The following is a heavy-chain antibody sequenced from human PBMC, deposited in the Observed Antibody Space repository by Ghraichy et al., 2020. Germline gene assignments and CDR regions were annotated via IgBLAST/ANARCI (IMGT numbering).Heavy chain of an antibody. V-gene: IGHV4-34*01. CDR1: GGSFSGYY. J-gene: IGHJ4*02. CDR3: ARGHKAGFDY. Sequence: SETLSLTCAVYGGSFSGYYWSWIRQPPGKGLEWIGEINHSGSTNYNPSLKSRVTISVDTSKNQFSLKLSSVTAADTAVYYCARGHKAGFDYWGQGTLVTVSS. CDR2: INHSGST.